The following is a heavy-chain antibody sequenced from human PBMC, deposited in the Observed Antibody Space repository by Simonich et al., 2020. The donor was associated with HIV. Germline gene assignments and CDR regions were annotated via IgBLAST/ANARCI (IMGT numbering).Heavy chain of an antibody. CDR3: ARHSGYADAFDI. J-gene: IGHJ3*02. V-gene: IGHV4-34*01. CDR1: GGSSSVYY. D-gene: IGHD5-12*01. CDR2: IDYSGSP. Sequence: QVQLQQWDAGLLRPSETLSLTCAVYGGSSSVYYWSWFRPPPGKGLEWIGDIDYSGSPNDSPSRKSRVNISLDTSKNQFSLKLSSVTAADTAVYYCARHSGYADAFDIWGQGTMITVSS.